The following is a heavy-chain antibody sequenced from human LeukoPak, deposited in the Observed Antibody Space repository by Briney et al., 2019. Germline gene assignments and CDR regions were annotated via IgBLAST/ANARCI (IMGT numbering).Heavy chain of an antibody. J-gene: IGHJ4*02. CDR1: GFTFSSYG. V-gene: IGHV3-30*18. Sequence: GGSLRLSCAASGFTFSSYGMHWVRQAPGKGLEWVAVISYDGSNKYYADSVKGRFTISRDNSKNTLYLQMNSLRAEDTAVYYCAKDFLNPWGQGTLVTAS. CDR2: ISYDGSNK. CDR3: AKDFLNP.